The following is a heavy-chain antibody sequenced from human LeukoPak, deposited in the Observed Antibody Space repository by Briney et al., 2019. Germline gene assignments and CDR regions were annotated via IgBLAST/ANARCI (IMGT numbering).Heavy chain of an antibody. CDR1: GGSISSGSYY. D-gene: IGHD5-24*01. J-gene: IGHJ6*03. Sequence: SETLSLTCTVSGGSISSGSYYWSWIRQPAGKGLEWIGSIYHSGSTYYNPSLKSRVTISVDTSKNQFSLKLSSVTAADTAVYYCARIVEMATISLYYYYYYYMDVWGKGTTVTVSS. CDR2: IYHSGST. CDR3: ARIVEMATISLYYYYYYYMDV. V-gene: IGHV4-39*07.